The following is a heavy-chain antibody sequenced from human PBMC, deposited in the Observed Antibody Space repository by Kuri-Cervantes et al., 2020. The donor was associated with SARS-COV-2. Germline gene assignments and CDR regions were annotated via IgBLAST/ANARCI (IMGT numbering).Heavy chain of an antibody. D-gene: IGHD2-2*01. Sequence: SVKVSCKASGGTFSSYAISWVRQAPGQGLEWMGGIIPIFGTANYAQKFQGRVTITADESTSTAYMELRSLRSDDTAVYYCARPLGGYCSSTSCYPDYWGQGTLVTVSS. CDR3: ARPLGGYCSSTSCYPDY. J-gene: IGHJ4*02. CDR1: GGTFSSYA. V-gene: IGHV1-69*13. CDR2: IIPIFGTA.